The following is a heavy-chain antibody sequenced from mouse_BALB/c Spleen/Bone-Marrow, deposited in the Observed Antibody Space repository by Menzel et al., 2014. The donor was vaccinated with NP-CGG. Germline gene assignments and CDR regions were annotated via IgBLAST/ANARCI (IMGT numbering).Heavy chain of an antibody. D-gene: IGHD3-3*01. CDR3: ARGRDWFDY. CDR2: ISGGGSST. CDR1: GFTFSGYG. V-gene: IGHV5-6-3*01. Sequence: EVKVVESGGGLVQPGGSLKLSCAASGFTFSGYGMSWVRQTPDKGLELVATISGGGSSTYYPDSVKGRFTISRDNARNTLYLQMSSLKSEDTAMYYCARGRDWFDYWGQGTTLTVSS. J-gene: IGHJ2*01.